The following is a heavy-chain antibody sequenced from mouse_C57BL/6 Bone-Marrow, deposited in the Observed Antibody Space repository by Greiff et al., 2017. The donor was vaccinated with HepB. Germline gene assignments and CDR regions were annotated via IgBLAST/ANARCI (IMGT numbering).Heavy chain of an antibody. CDR3: TRDDYDEGDYFDY. CDR1: GFTFSSYA. D-gene: IGHD2-4*01. CDR2: ISSGGDYI. V-gene: IGHV5-9-1*02. Sequence: EVMLVESGEGLVKPGGSLKLSCAASGFTFSSYAMSWVRQTPEKRLEWVAYISSGGDYIYYADTVKGRFTISRDNARNTLYLQMSSLKSEDTAMYYCTRDDYDEGDYFDYWGQGTTLTVSS. J-gene: IGHJ2*01.